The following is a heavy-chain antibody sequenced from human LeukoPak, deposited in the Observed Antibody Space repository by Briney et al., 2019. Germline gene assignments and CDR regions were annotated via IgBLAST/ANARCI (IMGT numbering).Heavy chain of an antibody. V-gene: IGHV4-38-2*02. J-gene: IGHJ4*02. Sequence: SETLSLTCAVSDYSITSGYFWGWIRQPPGKGLEWIGCMSHSGNAYYSPSLKSRVTISLETSTNQVSLRLSSVTAADTAVYYCVREHDWFGEVDWGQGTLVTVSS. CDR2: MSHSGNA. CDR1: DYSITSGYF. CDR3: VREHDWFGEVD. D-gene: IGHD3-10*01.